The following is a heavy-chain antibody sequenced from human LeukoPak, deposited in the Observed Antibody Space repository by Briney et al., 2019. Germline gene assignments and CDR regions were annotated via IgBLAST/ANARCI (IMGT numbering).Heavy chain of an antibody. CDR1: GGTFSSYA. D-gene: IGHD5-24*01. CDR3: ARVLNLHSGIYDY. J-gene: IGHJ4*02. Sequence: GSSVKVSCKASGGTFSSYAISWVRQAPGQGLEWMGGIIPIFGTANYAQKFQGRVTITTDESTSTAYMELSSLRSEDTAVYYCARVLNLHSGIYDYWGQGTLVTVSS. CDR2: IIPIFGTA. V-gene: IGHV1-69*05.